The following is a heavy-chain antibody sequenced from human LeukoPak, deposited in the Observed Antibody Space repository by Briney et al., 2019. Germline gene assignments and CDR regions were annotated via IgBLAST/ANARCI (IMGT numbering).Heavy chain of an antibody. V-gene: IGHV3-30*02. CDR3: VKDSGSSGGFDY. CDR2: IWYDGSNK. Sequence: GGSLRLSCAASGFTFSSYGMHWVRQAPGKGLEWVAVIWYDGSNKYYADSVKGRFTISRDNSKNTLYLQMSSLRAEDTAVYYCVKDSGSSGGFDYWGQGTLVTVSS. D-gene: IGHD1-26*01. CDR1: GFTFSSYG. J-gene: IGHJ4*02.